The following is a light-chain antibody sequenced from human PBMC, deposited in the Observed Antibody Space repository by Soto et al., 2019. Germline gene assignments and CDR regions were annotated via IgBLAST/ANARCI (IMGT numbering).Light chain of an antibody. J-gene: IGKJ1*01. Sequence: EIVLTQSPGTLSVSPGERATLSCRASQSVSSNLAWYQQKPGQAPRLLIYGASTRATGIPARFSGSGSGTDFTLTISRLEPEDFAVYYCQQYGSSPRTFGQGTKVDIK. CDR1: QSVSSN. CDR3: QQYGSSPRT. CDR2: GAS. V-gene: IGKV3-20*01.